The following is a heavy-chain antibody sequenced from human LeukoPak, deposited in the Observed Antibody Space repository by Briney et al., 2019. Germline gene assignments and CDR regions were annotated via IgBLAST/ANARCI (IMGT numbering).Heavy chain of an antibody. J-gene: IGHJ5*02. CDR1: GYTFTSYG. CDR3: ARDPGLVPAAKSLFDP. D-gene: IGHD2-2*01. CDR2: ISAYNGNT. V-gene: IGHV1-18*01. Sequence: ASVKVSCKASGYTFTSYGISWVRQALGQGLEWMGWISAYNGNTNYAQKLQGRVTMTTDTSTSTAYMELRSLRSDDTAVYYCARDPGLVPAAKSLFDPWGQGTLVTVSS.